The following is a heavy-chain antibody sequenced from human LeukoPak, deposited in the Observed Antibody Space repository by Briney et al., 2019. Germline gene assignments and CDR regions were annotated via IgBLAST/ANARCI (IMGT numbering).Heavy chain of an antibody. V-gene: IGHV4-39*01. D-gene: IGHD2-15*01. CDR3: ARRGGGSRYYF. Sequence: SETLSLTCTVSDGSISSNSCCWDRIRQPPGKGRVWIGNIYYSGGTNNNASPKSGVSVSVDTSKNQFSLKLSSATAADTALYYCARRGGGSRYYF. CDR1: DGSISSNSCC. J-gene: IGHJ4*01. CDR2: IYYSGGT.